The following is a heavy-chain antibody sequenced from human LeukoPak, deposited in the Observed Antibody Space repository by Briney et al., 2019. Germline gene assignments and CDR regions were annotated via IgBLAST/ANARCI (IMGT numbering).Heavy chain of an antibody. CDR2: ISYDGNYK. D-gene: IGHD4-17*01. V-gene: IGHV3-30*03. Sequence: GGSLRLSCAASGFTFSSYGIHWVRQAPGKGLEWVAVISYDGNYKYYADSVKDRFTISRDNSKNTLYLQMNSLRAEDTAVYYCARLSATNYYCGMDVWGQGTTVTVSS. J-gene: IGHJ6*02. CDR1: GFTFSSYG. CDR3: ARLSATNYYCGMDV.